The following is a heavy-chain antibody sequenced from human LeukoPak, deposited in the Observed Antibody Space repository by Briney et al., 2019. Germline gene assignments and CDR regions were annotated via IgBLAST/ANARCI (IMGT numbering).Heavy chain of an antibody. J-gene: IGHJ4*02. CDR2: MHPSGVSI. D-gene: IGHD3-16*01. CDR3: WLPICGSYLDY. Sequence: ASVKVSCKASGYTFTNYYMHWVRQAPGQGLEWMGIMHPSGVSITYAQKFQGRVTLTSDTSTSTVYMELSSLRYEDTAFYYCWLPICGSYLDYWGQGTLVTVSS. CDR1: GYTFTNYY. V-gene: IGHV1-46*01.